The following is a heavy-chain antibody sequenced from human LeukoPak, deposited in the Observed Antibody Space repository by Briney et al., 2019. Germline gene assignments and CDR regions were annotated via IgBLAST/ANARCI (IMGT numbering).Heavy chain of an antibody. CDR3: ARDFWAGRDKQFALVCITENLFDP. CDR2: LFYSGSS. CDR1: GDSISGSSHY. V-gene: IGHV4-39*07. J-gene: IGHJ5*01. D-gene: IGHD5-24*01. Sequence: SETLSLTCTVSGDSISGSSHYWAWIRQPPGKGLEWIGSLFYSGSSYNNPSLKSRVTMSVDTSKNQFSLKLNSLTAAATAVYYLARDFWAGRDKQFALVCITENLFDPWGQGTPVTGSS.